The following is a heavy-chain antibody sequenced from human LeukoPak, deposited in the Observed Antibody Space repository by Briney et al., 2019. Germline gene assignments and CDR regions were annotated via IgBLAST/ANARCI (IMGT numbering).Heavy chain of an antibody. J-gene: IGHJ3*02. Sequence: GESLKISCKDSGYKFTNYWIFWVRQMPGKGLEWMGRIDPSDSYTNYRPSFQGHVTISADESISTAYLQWSSLKASDTAMYYCARLQGYCISTTCYGAFDIWGQGTMVTVSS. D-gene: IGHD2-2*01. V-gene: IGHV5-10-1*01. CDR3: ARLQGYCISTTCYGAFDI. CDR2: IDPSDSYT. CDR1: GYKFTNYW.